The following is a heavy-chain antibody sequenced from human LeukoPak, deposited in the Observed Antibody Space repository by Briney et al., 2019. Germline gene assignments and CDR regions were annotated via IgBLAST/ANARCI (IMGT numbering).Heavy chain of an antibody. D-gene: IGHD6-19*01. CDR1: GFTFSSYA. V-gene: IGHV3-23*01. J-gene: IGHJ6*03. Sequence: GGSLRLSCAASGFTFSSYALTWVRQAPGRGLEWVSAISGSGGSTYYADSVKGRFTISRDNSKNTLYLQMNSLRAEDTAVYYCGPPADSGGWQVTPGYYYYMDVWGKGTTVTVSS. CDR3: GPPADSGGWQVTPGYYYYMDV. CDR2: ISGSGGST.